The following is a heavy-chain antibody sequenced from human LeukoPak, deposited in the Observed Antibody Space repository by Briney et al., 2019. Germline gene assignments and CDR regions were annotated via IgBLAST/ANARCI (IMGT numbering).Heavy chain of an antibody. V-gene: IGHV3-23*01. CDR3: AKRLTGYSSGWHDAFDI. CDR1: GFTFSSYA. D-gene: IGHD6-19*01. Sequence: GGSVRLPCAASGFTFSSYAMSWVRQAPGKGLEWVSAISGSGGSTYYADSVKGRFTISRDNSKNTLYLQMNSLRAEDTAVYYCAKRLTGYSSGWHDAFDIWGQGTMVTVSS. J-gene: IGHJ3*02. CDR2: ISGSGGST.